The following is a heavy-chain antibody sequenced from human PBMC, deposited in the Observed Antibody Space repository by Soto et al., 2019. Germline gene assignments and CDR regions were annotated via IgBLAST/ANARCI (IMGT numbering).Heavy chain of an antibody. CDR3: ARYRREAVAGYTLDN. J-gene: IGHJ4*02. CDR2: VYNSGST. CDR1: GGSISSNY. D-gene: IGHD6-13*01. V-gene: IGHV4-59*01. Sequence: LSLTCTVSGGSISSNYWTRIRQPPGKGLEWIGYVYNSGSTNYNPSLKSRVTISEDTSKSQFSLKVNSMTAADTAVYYCARYRREAVAGYTLDNWGQGILVTISS.